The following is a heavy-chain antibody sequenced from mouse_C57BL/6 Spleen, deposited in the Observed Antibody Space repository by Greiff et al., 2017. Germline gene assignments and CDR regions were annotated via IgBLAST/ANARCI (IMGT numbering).Heavy chain of an antibody. CDR1: GYTFTSYW. J-gene: IGHJ1*03. Sequence: VQLQQPGAELVKPGASVKLSCKASGYTFTSYWMHWVKQRPGQGLEWIGMIHPNSGSTNYNEKFKSKATLTVDKSSSTAYMQLSSLTSEDSAVYYCARYDYGSSYGYFGVWGTATTVTFSS. D-gene: IGHD1-1*01. CDR3: ARYDYGSSYGYFGV. V-gene: IGHV1-64*01. CDR2: IHPNSGST.